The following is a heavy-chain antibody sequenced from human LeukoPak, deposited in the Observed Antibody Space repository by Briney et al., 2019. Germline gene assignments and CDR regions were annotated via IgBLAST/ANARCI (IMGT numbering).Heavy chain of an antibody. D-gene: IGHD4-23*01. CDR3: ARDCIHGGNGEGFDY. V-gene: IGHV4-39*07. CDR2: IYYSGST. CDR1: GGSISSSSYY. J-gene: IGHJ4*02. Sequence: SETLSLTCTVSGGSISSSSYYWGWIRQPLGKGLEWIGSIYYSGSTYYNPSLKSRVTISVDTSKNQFSLKLSSVTAADTAVYYCARDCIHGGNGEGFDYWGQGTLVTVSS.